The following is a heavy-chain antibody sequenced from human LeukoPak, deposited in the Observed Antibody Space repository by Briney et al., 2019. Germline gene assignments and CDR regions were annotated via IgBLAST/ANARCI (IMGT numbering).Heavy chain of an antibody. CDR2: ISYDGSNK. V-gene: IGHV3-30-3*01. J-gene: IGHJ4*02. D-gene: IGHD3-22*01. CDR1: GFTFTRYA. CDR3: ASHFDTSGYHYFDF. Sequence: GGSLGLSCAASGFTFTRYAMHWVRQAPGKGLEWLAVISYDGSNKYYADSVKGRFTISRDSSKNTLYLHMNSLRAEDTAVYYCASHFDTSGYHYFDFRGQGTLVTVSS.